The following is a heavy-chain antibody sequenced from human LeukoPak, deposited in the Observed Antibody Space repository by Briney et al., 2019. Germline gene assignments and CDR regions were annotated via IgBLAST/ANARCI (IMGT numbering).Heavy chain of an antibody. CDR1: GYTFTGYY. CDR3: ARLTVTWYYYYYYYMDV. D-gene: IGHD4-17*01. Sequence: ASVKVSCKASGYTFTGYYMHWVRQAPGQGLEWMGWINPNSGNTGYAQKFQGRVTMTRNTSISTAYMELSSLRSEDTAVYYCARLTVTWYYYYYYYMDVWGKGTTVTISS. V-gene: IGHV1-8*02. CDR2: INPNSGNT. J-gene: IGHJ6*03.